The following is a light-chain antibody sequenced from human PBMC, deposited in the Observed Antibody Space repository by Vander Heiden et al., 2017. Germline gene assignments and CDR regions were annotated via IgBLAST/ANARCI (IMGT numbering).Light chain of an antibody. J-gene: IGKJ3*01. Sequence: DIVMTQSPLSLPVTPGEPASISCRSSQSLLHSNGYNYLDWYLQKPGQSPQLLIYLGSNRASGVPDRFSGSGSGTDFTLKISRVEAEYVGVYYCMQALQTHLFTFGPGTKVDIK. V-gene: IGKV2-28*01. CDR2: LGS. CDR1: QSLLHSNGYNY. CDR3: MQALQTHLFT.